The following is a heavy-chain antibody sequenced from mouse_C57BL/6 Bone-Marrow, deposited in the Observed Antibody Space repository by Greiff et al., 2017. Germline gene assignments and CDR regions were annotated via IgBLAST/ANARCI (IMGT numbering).Heavy chain of an antibody. D-gene: IGHD1-1*01. J-gene: IGHJ1*03. CDR2: INPSSGYT. Sequence: QVHVKQSGAELAKPGASVKLSCKASGSTFTSYWMHWVQQRPGQGLEWIGYINPSSGYTKYNQKFKDKATLTADKSSSTAYMQLSSLTYEYSSVYDWASPDYYGSSYWYCDVWGTGTTVTVSS. V-gene: IGHV1-7*01. CDR3: ASPDYYGSSYWYCDV. CDR1: GSTFTSYW.